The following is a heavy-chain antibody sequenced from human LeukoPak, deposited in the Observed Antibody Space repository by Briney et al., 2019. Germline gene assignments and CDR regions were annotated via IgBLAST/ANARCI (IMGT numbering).Heavy chain of an antibody. J-gene: IGHJ4*02. Sequence: GGSLRLSCAASGFTFSSSSMNWVRQAPGKGLEWVSSISSSSSYIYYADSVKGRFTISRDNAKNSLYLQMNSLRAEDTAVYYCARTYGIAVAGTVAADYWGQGTLVTVSS. D-gene: IGHD6-19*01. V-gene: IGHV3-21*01. CDR3: ARTYGIAVAGTVAADY. CDR2: ISSSSSYI. CDR1: GFTFSSSS.